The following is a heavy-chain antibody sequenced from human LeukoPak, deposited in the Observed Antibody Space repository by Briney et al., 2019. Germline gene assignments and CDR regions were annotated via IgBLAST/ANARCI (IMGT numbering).Heavy chain of an antibody. V-gene: IGHV3-23*01. CDR1: GFTFSSYG. Sequence: GGSLRLSCAASGFTFSSYGMSWVRQAPGKGLEWVSAISGSGGSTYYADSVKGRFTISRDNSKNTLYLQMNSLRAEDTAVYYCAKDRFKLGFQRWLQSPLGYWGQGTLVTVSS. CDR3: AKDRFKLGFQRWLQSPLGY. D-gene: IGHD5-24*01. CDR2: ISGSGGST. J-gene: IGHJ4*02.